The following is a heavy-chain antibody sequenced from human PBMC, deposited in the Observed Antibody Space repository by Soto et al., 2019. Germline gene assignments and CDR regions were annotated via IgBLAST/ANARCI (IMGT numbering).Heavy chain of an antibody. CDR3: ARDPGTYYYDSSGYYAYFDY. D-gene: IGHD3-22*01. J-gene: IGHJ4*02. Sequence: GASVKVSCTASGYTFTSYGISCVRQAPGQGLEWMGWISAYNGNTNYAQKLQGRVTMTTDTSTSTAYMELRSLRSDDTAVYYCARDPGTYYYDSSGYYAYFDYWGQGTLVTVSS. CDR2: ISAYNGNT. V-gene: IGHV1-18*01. CDR1: GYTFTSYG.